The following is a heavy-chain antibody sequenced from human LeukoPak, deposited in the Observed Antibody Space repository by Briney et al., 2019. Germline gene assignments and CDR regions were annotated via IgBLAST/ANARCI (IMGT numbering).Heavy chain of an antibody. J-gene: IGHJ4*02. D-gene: IGHD5-24*01. CDR1: GGSFSGYY. V-gene: IGHV4-34*01. CDR3: ARGRADGLGDY. Sequence: SQTLTLSCAVFGGSFSGYYWSWIRQSPGKGLESIGEINHSGSTNYNPSLKSRVTISVDTSTNQFSLKLSSVTAADTAVYYCARGRADGLGDYWCQGTLVTVAS. CDR2: INHSGST.